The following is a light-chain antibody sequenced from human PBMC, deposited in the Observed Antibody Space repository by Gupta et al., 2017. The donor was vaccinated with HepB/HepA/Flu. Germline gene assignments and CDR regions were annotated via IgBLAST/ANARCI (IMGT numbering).Light chain of an antibody. CDR3: QQRDSTPIT. CDR1: QNISRY. CDR2: TTS. Sequence: DIQMTQSPSSLSASVVDRVTLTCRASQNISRYLNWYQQKPGKAPKLLIYTTSSLQSGVPSRFSGSGSGTDFTLTISSRQPEDFATYYCQQRDSTPITFGQGTQVEIK. J-gene: IGKJ5*01. V-gene: IGKV1-39*01.